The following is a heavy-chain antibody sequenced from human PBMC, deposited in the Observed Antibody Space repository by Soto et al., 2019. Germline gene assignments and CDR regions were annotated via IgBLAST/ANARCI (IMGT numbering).Heavy chain of an antibody. V-gene: IGHV1-2*02. CDR3: ARDQSPSSGWPGMDV. CDR2: INPNSGGT. Sequence: GASVKVSCKASGYTFTDYYMHWVRQAPGQGLERMGGINPNSGGTNYAQKFQGRVTMTRDTSISTAYMELNRLRSDDTAVYYCARDQSPSSGWPGMDVWGQGTTVTGSS. D-gene: IGHD6-19*01. J-gene: IGHJ6*02. CDR1: GYTFTDYY.